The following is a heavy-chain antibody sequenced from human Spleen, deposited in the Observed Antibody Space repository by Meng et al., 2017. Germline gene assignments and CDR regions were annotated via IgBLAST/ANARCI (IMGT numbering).Heavy chain of an antibody. CDR3: ARWDGELLGRFYAFDI. J-gene: IGHJ3*02. Sequence: SETLSLTCAVSGYSITGSYNWGWIRQSPGKGLEWIGSIYHSGSTYYNPSLKSRVTISVDTSKNQFSLKLSSVTAADTAVYYCARWDGELLGRFYAFDIWGQGTMVTVSS. CDR2: IYHSGST. V-gene: IGHV4-38-2*01. CDR1: GYSITGSYN. D-gene: IGHD1-26*01.